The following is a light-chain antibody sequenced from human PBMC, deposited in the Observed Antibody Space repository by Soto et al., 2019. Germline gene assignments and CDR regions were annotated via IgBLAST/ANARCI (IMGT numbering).Light chain of an antibody. CDR1: QSVSSN. CDR2: GAS. CDR3: QQYNNWPQT. Sequence: EIVMTQSPATLSVSPGERATLSCRASQSVSSNLAWYQQKPGQAPRLLIYGASTRATGIPARFSGSGSGTEFTLTINSLQSEDFAVYYCQQYNNWPQTLGQGTKVDI. J-gene: IGKJ1*01. V-gene: IGKV3-15*01.